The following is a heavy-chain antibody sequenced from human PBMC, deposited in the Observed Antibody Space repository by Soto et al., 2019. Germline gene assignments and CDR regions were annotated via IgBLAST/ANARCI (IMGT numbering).Heavy chain of an antibody. D-gene: IGHD1-20*01. Sequence: EVQLLESGGDLVQPGGSLRLSCAASGFNVGAFAVNWVRQAAGKGLEWVSGISVSDAFIYYADSVRGRFSISRDASENILYLQMNSLRVDETALYYCTRETVAGITGLDYWGPGTLVTVSS. V-gene: IGHV3-23*01. CDR2: ISVSDAFI. J-gene: IGHJ4*02. CDR1: GFNVGAFA. CDR3: TRETVAGITGLDY.